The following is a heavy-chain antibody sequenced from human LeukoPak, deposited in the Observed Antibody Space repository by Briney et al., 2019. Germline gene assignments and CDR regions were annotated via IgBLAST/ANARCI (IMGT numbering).Heavy chain of an antibody. CDR1: GFTFSSYS. D-gene: IGHD1/OR15-1a*01. Sequence: RTGGSLRLSCAASGFTFSSYSMNWVRQAPGKGLEWVSSISSSSSYIYYADSVKGRFTISRDNAKNSLYLQMNSLRAEDTAVYYFARVQAGINNGFDYWGQGTLVTVSS. CDR3: ARVQAGINNGFDY. V-gene: IGHV3-21*01. CDR2: ISSSSSYI. J-gene: IGHJ4*02.